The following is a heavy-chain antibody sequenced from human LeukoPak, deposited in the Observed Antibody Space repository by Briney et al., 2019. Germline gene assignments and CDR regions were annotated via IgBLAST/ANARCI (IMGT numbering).Heavy chain of an antibody. V-gene: IGHV3-9*01. CDR1: GFTFDDYA. CDR2: ISWNSGSI. CDR3: AKDRAAAGGDGFFDY. D-gene: IGHD6-13*01. Sequence: GGSLRLSCAASGFTFDDYAMHWVRQAPGKGLEWVSGISWNSGSIGYADSVKGRFTISRDNAKNSLYLQMNSLRAEDTALYYCAKDRAAAGGDGFFDYWGQGTLVTVSS. J-gene: IGHJ4*02.